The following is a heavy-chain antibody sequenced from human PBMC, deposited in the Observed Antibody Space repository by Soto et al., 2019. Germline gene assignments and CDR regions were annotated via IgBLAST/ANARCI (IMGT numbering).Heavy chain of an antibody. CDR1: GFTFSSYG. Sequence: GGSLRLSCAASGFTFSSYGTHWVRQAPGKGLEWVAVISYDGSNKYYADPVKGRFTISRDNSKNTLYLQMNSLRAEDTAVYYCAKDAYGDYGPYYYGMDVWGQGTTVTVSS. V-gene: IGHV3-30*18. J-gene: IGHJ6*02. CDR2: ISYDGSNK. D-gene: IGHD4-17*01. CDR3: AKDAYGDYGPYYYGMDV.